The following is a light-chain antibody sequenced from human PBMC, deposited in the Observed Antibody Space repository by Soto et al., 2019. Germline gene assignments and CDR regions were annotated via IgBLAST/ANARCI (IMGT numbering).Light chain of an antibody. V-gene: IGKV3-11*01. CDR3: QQRKDWPYT. J-gene: IGKJ2*01. CDR1: QSVSSY. Sequence: EIVLTQSPATLSLSPGERATLSCRASQSVSSYLAWYQQKPGQAPRLLMYEASTRATGIPARFSGGGSGTDFTLTISRLEPEDFAVYYCQQRKDWPYTFGQGTKV. CDR2: EAS.